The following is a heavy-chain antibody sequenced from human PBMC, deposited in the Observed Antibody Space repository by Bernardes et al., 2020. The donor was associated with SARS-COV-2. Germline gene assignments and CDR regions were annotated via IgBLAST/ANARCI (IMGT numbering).Heavy chain of an antibody. Sequence: GGSLRLSCAASGFTFSSYAMRWVRQAPGKGLEWVSAISGSGGSTYYADSVKGRFTISRDNSKNTVFLQMNSLRAEDTAVYYCARDWGIGGYFDYWSQKTLVTVTS. D-gene: IGHD3-16*01. J-gene: IGHJ4*02. CDR3: ARDWGIGGYFDY. CDR1: GFTFSSYA. CDR2: ISGSGGST. V-gene: IGHV3-23*01.